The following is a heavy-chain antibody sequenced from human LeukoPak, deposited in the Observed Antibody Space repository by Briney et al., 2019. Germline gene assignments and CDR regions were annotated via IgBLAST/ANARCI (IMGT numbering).Heavy chain of an antibody. Sequence: GGSLRLSCAASGFTFSNYNMNWVRQAPGKGLEWVSSISSSGLYIYYADSVKGRFTISRDNAKNSLYLQMSSLRAEDTAVYYCAREERDGYNYYWYFDLWGRGTLVTVSS. CDR1: GFTFSNYN. J-gene: IGHJ2*01. CDR3: AREERDGYNYYWYFDL. CDR2: ISSSGLYI. V-gene: IGHV3-21*01. D-gene: IGHD5-24*01.